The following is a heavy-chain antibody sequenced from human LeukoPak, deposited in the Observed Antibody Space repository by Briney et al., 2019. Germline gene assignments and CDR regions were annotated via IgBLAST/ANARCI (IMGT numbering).Heavy chain of an antibody. D-gene: IGHD1-7*01. Sequence: SQTLSLTCTVSGGSISSGGYYWSWIRQHPGKGLEWIGYIYYRGSTYYNPSLKSRVTISVDTSKNQFSLKLSSVTAADTAVYYCARDRRELELGEDYYYYGMDVWGQGTTVTVSS. V-gene: IGHV4-31*03. CDR2: IYYRGST. CDR3: ARDRRELELGEDYYYYGMDV. J-gene: IGHJ6*02. CDR1: GGSISSGGYY.